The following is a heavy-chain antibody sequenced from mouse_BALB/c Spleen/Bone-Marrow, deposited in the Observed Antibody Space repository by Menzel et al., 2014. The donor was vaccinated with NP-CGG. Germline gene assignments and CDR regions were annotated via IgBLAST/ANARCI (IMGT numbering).Heavy chain of an antibody. CDR2: ISSGGSM. CDR1: GFTFSSFV. D-gene: IGHD1-1*01. V-gene: IGHV5-6-5*01. Sequence: EVKVVESGGGLVQPGGSLKLSCAAPGFTFSSFVMSWVRQTPEKRLEWVASISSGGSMYYSDSVKGRFIISRDNARNILYLQMSSLRSEDAAMYYCARDYYGSSHFDYWGQGSTLTVSS. CDR3: ARDYYGSSHFDY. J-gene: IGHJ2*01.